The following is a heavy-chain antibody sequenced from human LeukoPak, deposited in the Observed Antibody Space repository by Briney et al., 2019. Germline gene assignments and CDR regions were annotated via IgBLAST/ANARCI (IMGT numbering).Heavy chain of an antibody. J-gene: IGHJ4*02. CDR3: ASVDSSGYFIDY. Sequence: GGSLRLSCVASGFTFSSYWMHWVRQAPGKGLVWVSRINTDGSSTTYADSVKGRFTISRDNAKNTLYLQMNSLRAEDTAVYYCASVDSSGYFIDYWGQGTLVTVSS. V-gene: IGHV3-74*01. D-gene: IGHD3-22*01. CDR1: GFTFSSYW. CDR2: INTDGSST.